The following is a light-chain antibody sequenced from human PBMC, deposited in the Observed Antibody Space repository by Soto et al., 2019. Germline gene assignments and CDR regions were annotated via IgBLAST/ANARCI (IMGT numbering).Light chain of an antibody. CDR3: SSFTSINTWV. V-gene: IGLV2-14*01. J-gene: IGLJ3*02. CDR2: EVS. Sequence: QSVLTQPASVSGSPGQSITISCTGTSSDVGGYKYVSWYQQHPGKAPKLRIYEVSNRPSGVSNRFSGSKSGNTASLTISGLQAEDEAEYYCSSFTSINTWVFGGGTKLTVL. CDR1: SSDVGGYKY.